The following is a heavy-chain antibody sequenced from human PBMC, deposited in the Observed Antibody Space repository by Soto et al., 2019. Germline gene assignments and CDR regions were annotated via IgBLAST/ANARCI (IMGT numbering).Heavy chain of an antibody. V-gene: IGHV1-8*01. J-gene: IGHJ5*02. CDR1: GYTFTSYD. D-gene: IGHD3-3*01. Sequence: QVQLVQSGAEVKKPGASVKVSCKASGYTFTSYDINWVRQATGQGLEWMGWMNHNSGNTGYAQKFPGRLTITTNTPINTPYMKLSSLRSEDPAVYYCSRRRNYHFEFDPLGQGTLVTFSS. CDR3: SRRRNYHFEFDP. CDR2: MNHNSGNT.